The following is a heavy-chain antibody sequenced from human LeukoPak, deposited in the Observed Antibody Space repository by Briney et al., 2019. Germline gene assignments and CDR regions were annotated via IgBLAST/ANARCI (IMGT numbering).Heavy chain of an antibody. V-gene: IGHV3-21*01. CDR3: AKDYEPLVGVHRWGDWFDP. J-gene: IGHJ5*02. D-gene: IGHD1-26*01. Sequence: RGSLRLSCAASGFTFSSYSMNWVRQAPGKGLEWVSSISSSSSYIYYADSVKGRFTISRDNAKHSLYLQMNSRRAEDTAVYYCAKDYEPLVGVHRWGDWFDPWGQGTLVTVSS. CDR2: ISSSSSYI. CDR1: GFTFSSYS.